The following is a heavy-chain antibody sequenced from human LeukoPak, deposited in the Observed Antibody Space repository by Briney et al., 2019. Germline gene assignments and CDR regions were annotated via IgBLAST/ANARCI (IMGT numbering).Heavy chain of an antibody. CDR3: ASHYGSGSFYSPFDY. Sequence: SETLSLTCTVSGGSISSYYWSWIRQPPGKGLEWIGYIYYSGSANYNPSLKSRVTISLDTSKNQFSLKLNSVTAADTAVYYCASHYGSGSFYSPFDYWGQGTLVTVSS. CDR1: GGSISSYY. D-gene: IGHD3-10*01. J-gene: IGHJ4*02. CDR2: IYYSGSA. V-gene: IGHV4-59*01.